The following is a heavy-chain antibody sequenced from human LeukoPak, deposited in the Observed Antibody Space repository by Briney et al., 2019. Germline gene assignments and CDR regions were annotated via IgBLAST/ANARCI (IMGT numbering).Heavy chain of an antibody. V-gene: IGHV3-23*01. D-gene: IGHD1-26*01. CDR1: GFAFSSYA. J-gene: IGHJ4*02. CDR3: AKAGFSGSYFDY. CDR2: IIGSGGST. Sequence: PGGSLRLSCAASGFAFSSYAMSWVRQAPGKGLEWVSAIIGSGGSTYYADSVKGRFTISRDNSKNTLYLQMNSLRAEDTAVYYCAKAGFSGSYFDYWGQGTLVTVSS.